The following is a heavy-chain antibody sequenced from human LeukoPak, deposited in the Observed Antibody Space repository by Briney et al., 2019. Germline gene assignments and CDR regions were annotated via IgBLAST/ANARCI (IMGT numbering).Heavy chain of an antibody. CDR1: GFTFSSYW. Sequence: GGSLRLSCAASGFTFSSYWMSWVRQAPGKGLEWVANIKQDGSEKHYVDSVKGRFIISRDNAKNSLCLQMNSLRAEDTAMYYCARRRYYYDSSGYSSYNWFDPWGQGTLVTVSS. CDR2: IKQDGSEK. V-gene: IGHV3-7*01. CDR3: ARRRYYYDSSGYSSYNWFDP. D-gene: IGHD3-22*01. J-gene: IGHJ5*02.